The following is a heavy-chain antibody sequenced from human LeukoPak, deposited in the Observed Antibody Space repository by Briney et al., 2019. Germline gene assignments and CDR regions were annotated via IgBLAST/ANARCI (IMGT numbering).Heavy chain of an antibody. CDR2: ISYDGSNK. CDR1: GFTFSSYG. CDR3: ARSRHSYDSSGFPHY. D-gene: IGHD3-22*01. Sequence: QPGVSLRLSCAASGFTFSSYGMHWVRQAPGKGMEWVAVISYDGSNKYYADSVKGRFTISRDNSKNTMYLQMNSLRAEDTALYYCARSRHSYDSSGFPHYWGQGTLVTVSS. J-gene: IGHJ4*02. V-gene: IGHV3-30*03.